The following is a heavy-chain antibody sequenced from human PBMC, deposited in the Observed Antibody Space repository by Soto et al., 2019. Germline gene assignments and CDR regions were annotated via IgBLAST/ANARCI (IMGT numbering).Heavy chain of an antibody. CDR2: ISYDGSNK. CDR3: ARDGEWELTDYYYYGMDV. V-gene: IGHV3-30-3*01. Sequence: SLRLSCAASGFTFSSYAMHWVRQAPGKGLEWVAVISYDGSNKYYADSVKGRFTISRDNSKNTLYLQMNSLRAEDTAVYYCARDGEWELTDYYYYGMDVCGQGTTVTVYS. D-gene: IGHD1-26*01. CDR1: GFTFSSYA. J-gene: IGHJ6*02.